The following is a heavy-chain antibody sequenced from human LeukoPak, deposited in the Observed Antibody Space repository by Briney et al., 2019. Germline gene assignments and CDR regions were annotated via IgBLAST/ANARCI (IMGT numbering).Heavy chain of an antibody. Sequence: GGSLRLSCAASGFTFSSYAMHWVRQAPGKGLEWVAVISYDGSNKYYADSVKGRFTISRDNSRNTLYLQMNSLRAEDTAVYYCAKDLSLVVVTTMGYWGQGTLVTVSS. J-gene: IGHJ4*02. CDR3: AKDLSLVVVTTMGY. CDR1: GFTFSSYA. CDR2: ISYDGSNK. V-gene: IGHV3-30-3*01. D-gene: IGHD2-21*02.